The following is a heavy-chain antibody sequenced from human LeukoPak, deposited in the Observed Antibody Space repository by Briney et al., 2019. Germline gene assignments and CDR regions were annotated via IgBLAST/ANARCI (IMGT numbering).Heavy chain of an antibody. CDR3: ARGGYYGSGNDFRFDP. J-gene: IGHJ5*02. V-gene: IGHV4-59*01. CDR1: GGSISTYY. CDR2: IYYSGST. Sequence: PSETLSLTCTVSGGSISTYYWSWIRQPPGKGLEWIGYIYYSGSTNYKPSLKSRVTISVDTSKNQFSLKLSSVTAADTAVYYCARGGYYGSGNDFRFDPWGQGTLVTVSS. D-gene: IGHD3-10*01.